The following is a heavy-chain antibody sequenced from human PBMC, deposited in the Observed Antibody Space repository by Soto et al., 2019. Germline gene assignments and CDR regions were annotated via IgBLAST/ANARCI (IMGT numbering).Heavy chain of an antibody. V-gene: IGHV1-46*02. J-gene: IGHJ4*02. D-gene: IGHD6-19*01. CDR2: ISPSGDST. CDR3: VRTIAVAGHFDY. CDR1: GYTFNTYF. Sequence: QVQLVQSGAELKKPGASVKISCKASGYTFNTYFMHWVRQAPGQGLEWMGIISPSGDSTTYAPKFQRRVTMTTDTSTTTVYMELSNLRSEDTAVYYCVRTIAVAGHFDYWGQGTLVTVSS.